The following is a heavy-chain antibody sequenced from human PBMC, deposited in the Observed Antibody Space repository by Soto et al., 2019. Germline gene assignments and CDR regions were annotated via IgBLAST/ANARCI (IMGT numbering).Heavy chain of an antibody. V-gene: IGHV3-30*18. J-gene: IGHJ6*02. Sequence: GGSLRLSCAASGFTFSSYGMHWVRQAPGKGLEWVAVISYDGSNKYYADSVKGRFTISRDNSKNTLYLQMNSLRAEDTAVYYCAKEFGYTHGMDVWGQGTTVTVSS. CDR2: ISYDGSNK. CDR3: AKEFGYTHGMDV. D-gene: IGHD5-12*01. CDR1: GFTFSSYG.